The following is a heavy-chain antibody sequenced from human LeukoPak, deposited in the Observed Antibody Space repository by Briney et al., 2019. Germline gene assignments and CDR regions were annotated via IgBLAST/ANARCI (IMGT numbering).Heavy chain of an antibody. J-gene: IGHJ1*01. Sequence: GGSLRLSCAASGFTVGTNSMTWVRQPPGKGLEWVSVIYSGGSTYYADSVNGRFTISRDNSRNTLFLQMNSPRAEDTALYYCASAREYCGSAECYEYFQYWGQGTLVTVSS. D-gene: IGHD2-21*01. CDR1: GFTVGTNS. CDR3: ASAREYCGSAECYEYFQY. V-gene: IGHV3-53*01. CDR2: IYSGGST.